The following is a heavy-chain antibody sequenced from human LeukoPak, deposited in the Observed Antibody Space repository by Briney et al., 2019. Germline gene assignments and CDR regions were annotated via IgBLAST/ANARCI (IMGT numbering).Heavy chain of an antibody. Sequence: AETLTLTCSVSGGSISSLYWSWIRQPPGKGLEWIGYIYYTGSTNYNPSLKSRVTMFVDMSKNQFSLRLSSVPAADTAVYYCARHRAYSSSSPFDYWGQGTLVTVSS. V-gene: IGHV4-59*08. J-gene: IGHJ4*02. CDR2: IYYTGST. D-gene: IGHD6-6*01. CDR1: GGSISSLY. CDR3: ARHRAYSSSSPFDY.